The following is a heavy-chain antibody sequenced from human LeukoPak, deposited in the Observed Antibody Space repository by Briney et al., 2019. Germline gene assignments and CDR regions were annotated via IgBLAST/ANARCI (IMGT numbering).Heavy chain of an antibody. J-gene: IGHJ4*02. V-gene: IGHV1-2*02. CDR1: GYTFTGYY. CDR2: INPNSGGT. Sequence: AAVTVSCMASGYTFTGYYMHWVRQARARGRAWMGWINPNSGGTNYAQKFQGRVTMTRDTSISTAYMELSRLRSDDTAVYYCAFLGSIVVPTRVWGQGTLVTVSS. D-gene: IGHD1-26*01. CDR3: AFLGSIVVPTRV.